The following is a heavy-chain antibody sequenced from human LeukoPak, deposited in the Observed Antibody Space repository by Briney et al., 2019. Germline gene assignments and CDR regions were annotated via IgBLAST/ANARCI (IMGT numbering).Heavy chain of an antibody. D-gene: IGHD3-16*01. Sequence: SVKVSCKASGGTFSSYAISWVRQAPGQGLEWMGGIIPIFGTANYAQKFQGRVTITADESTSTAYMELSSLRSEDTAVYYCARVTGLATVWGYYFDYWGQGTLVTVSS. CDR1: GGTFSSYA. J-gene: IGHJ4*02. CDR3: ARVTGLATVWGYYFDY. CDR2: IIPIFGTA. V-gene: IGHV1-69*13.